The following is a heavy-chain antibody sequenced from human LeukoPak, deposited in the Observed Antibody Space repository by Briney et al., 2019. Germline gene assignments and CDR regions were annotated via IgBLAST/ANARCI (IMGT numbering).Heavy chain of an antibody. J-gene: IGHJ1*01. V-gene: IGHV3-21*01. Sequence: GGSLRLSCAASGFTFSSYSMNWVRQAPGKGLEWVSSISSSSSYIYYADSVKGRFTISRDNAKNSLYLQMNSPRAEDTAVYYCARVANYDYVWGSGVEYFQHWGQGTLVTVSS. CDR3: ARVANYDYVWGSGVEYFQH. D-gene: IGHD3-16*01. CDR2: ISSSSSYI. CDR1: GFTFSSYS.